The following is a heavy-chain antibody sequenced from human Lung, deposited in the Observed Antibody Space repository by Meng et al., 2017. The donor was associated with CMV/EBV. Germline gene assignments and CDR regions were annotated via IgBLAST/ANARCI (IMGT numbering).Heavy chain of an antibody. Sequence: GGSXRLXCVASGFSFSTYAMHWVRQAPGKGLEWVAFIRFDGSNRDYAGSVKGRFTISRDNSKNTLYVQMNNLRPEDTAVYYCAKDGGGTLRGAIITKYYFDYGXQGTXVNGAS. CDR3: AKDGGGTLRGAIITKYYFDY. V-gene: IGHV3-30*02. D-gene: IGHD3-10*01. CDR2: IRFDGSNR. CDR1: GFSFSTYA. J-gene: IGHJ4*02.